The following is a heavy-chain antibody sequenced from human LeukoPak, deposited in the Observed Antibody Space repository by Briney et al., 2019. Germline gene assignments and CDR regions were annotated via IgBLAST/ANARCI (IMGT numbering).Heavy chain of an antibody. V-gene: IGHV4-34*01. D-gene: IGHD5-18*01. CDR1: GGSFSGYY. CDR3: ARVSSGYSYGRPGAFDI. CDR2: IYHSGST. J-gene: IGHJ3*02. Sequence: SETLSLTCAVYGGSFSGYYWSWIRQPPGKGLEWIGEIYHSGSTNYNPSLKSRVTISVDKSKNQFSLKLSSVTAADTAVYYCARVSSGYSYGRPGAFDIWGQGTMVTVSS.